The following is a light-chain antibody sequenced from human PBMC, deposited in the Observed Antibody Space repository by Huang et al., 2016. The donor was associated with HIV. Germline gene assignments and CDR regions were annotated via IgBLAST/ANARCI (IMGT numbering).Light chain of an antibody. J-gene: IGKJ2*01. CDR1: QSVLFSSNNRSY. Sequence: DIVMTQSPESLAVSLGETATINCKSSQSVLFSSNNRSYLAWFQQKPTQPPKLLIYWASARASGVPDRFSGSGSVTDFTLTISSLQAEDVAVYYCQQYYNSPHTFGQGTKLEIK. CDR3: QQYYNSPHT. V-gene: IGKV4-1*01. CDR2: WAS.